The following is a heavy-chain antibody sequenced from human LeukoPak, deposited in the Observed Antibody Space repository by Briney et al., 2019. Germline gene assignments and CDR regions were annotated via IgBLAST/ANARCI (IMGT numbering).Heavy chain of an antibody. V-gene: IGHV3-7*01. CDR2: IKQDGSEK. CDR1: GFTFSSYW. J-gene: IGHJ6*03. CDR3: ARDFRRGVRYYYYYMDV. Sequence: PGGSLRLSCAASGFTFSSYWMTWVRQAPGKGLEWVANIKQDGSEKYYVDSVKGRFTISRDNAKNTLYLQMNSLRAEDTAVYYCARDFRRGVRYYYYYMDVWGKGTTVTISS. D-gene: IGHD3-10*01.